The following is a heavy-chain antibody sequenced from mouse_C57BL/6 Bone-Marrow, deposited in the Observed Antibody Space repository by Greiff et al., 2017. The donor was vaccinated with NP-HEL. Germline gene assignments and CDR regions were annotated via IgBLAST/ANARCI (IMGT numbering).Heavy chain of an antibody. Sequence: VQLQQSGAELVRPGSSVKLSCKASGYTFTSYWMHWVKQRPIQGLEWIGNIDPSDSETHYNQKFKDKATLTVDKSSSTAYMQLSSLTSEDSAVYYCARRKDYSKSWFAYWGQGTLVTVSA. CDR2: IDPSDSET. CDR1: GYTFTSYW. J-gene: IGHJ3*01. V-gene: IGHV1-52*01. CDR3: ARRKDYSKSWFAY. D-gene: IGHD2-5*01.